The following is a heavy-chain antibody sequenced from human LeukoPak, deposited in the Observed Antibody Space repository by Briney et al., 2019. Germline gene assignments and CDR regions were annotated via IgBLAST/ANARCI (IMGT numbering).Heavy chain of an antibody. CDR2: ISGSGGGT. Sequence: PGGSLRLSCAASGFTFSSHAMSWVRQAPGKGLEWVSAISGSGGGTYYADSVKGRFTISRDNSKNTLNLQMNSLRAEDTAVYYCAKLTGYSSGWFDYWGQGTLVTVSS. CDR3: AKLTGYSSGWFDY. J-gene: IGHJ4*02. CDR1: GFTFSSHA. V-gene: IGHV3-23*01. D-gene: IGHD6-19*01.